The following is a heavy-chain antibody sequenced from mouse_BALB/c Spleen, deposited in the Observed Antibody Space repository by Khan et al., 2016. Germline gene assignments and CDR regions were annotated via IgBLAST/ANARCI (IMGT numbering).Heavy chain of an antibody. V-gene: IGHV1-9*01. J-gene: IGHJ1*01. CDR1: GYTFSSYW. D-gene: IGHD1-1*01. Sequence: QVQLQQSGAELMKPGASVKISCKATGYTFSSYWIEWVKQRPGHGLEWIGEILPGSGSTNYNEKFKGKATFTADTSSNTAYMQLSSLTSEDSAVYYSARFGVTTVGYFDVWGAGTTVTVSS. CDR3: ARFGVTTVGYFDV. CDR2: ILPGSGST.